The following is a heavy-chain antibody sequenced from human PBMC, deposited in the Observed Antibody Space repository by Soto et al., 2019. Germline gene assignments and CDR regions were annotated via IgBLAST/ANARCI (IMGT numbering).Heavy chain of an antibody. J-gene: IGHJ5*02. V-gene: IGHV3-23*01. D-gene: IGHD1-26*01. CDR2: ISGSGFKK. CDR1: GFLVANFC. Sequence: GGTLRLSCSSCGFLVANFCMSWVRPAPGKGLEWISSISGSGFKKYYADSVKGRFTISRDNSKSTVYLELNNLSAEDTAVYHCAKNQGVELVPLATVDWFDPWGQGSVVTVSS. CDR3: AKNQGVELVPLATVDWFDP.